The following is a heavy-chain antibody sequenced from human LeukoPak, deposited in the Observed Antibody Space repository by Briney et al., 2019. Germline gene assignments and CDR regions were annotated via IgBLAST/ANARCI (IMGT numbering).Heavy chain of an antibody. CDR1: GGSISSYY. Sequence: PSETLSLTCTVSGGSISSYYWSWIRQPPGKGLEWVGYIYYSGSTNYNPSLKSRVTISVDTSKNQFSLRLSSVTAADTAVYYCARGGTRFDPWGQGTLVTVSS. V-gene: IGHV4-59*01. CDR2: IYYSGST. D-gene: IGHD3-16*01. J-gene: IGHJ5*02. CDR3: ARGGTRFDP.